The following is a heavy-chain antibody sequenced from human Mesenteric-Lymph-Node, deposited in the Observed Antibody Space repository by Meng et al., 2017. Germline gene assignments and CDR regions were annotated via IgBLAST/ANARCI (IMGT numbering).Heavy chain of an antibody. V-gene: IGHV4-30-4*01. CDR2: ISYSGST. J-gene: IGHJ4*02. CDR1: GGSISSGDYY. Sequence: QEQLQESGPGLVKPSQTLSLTCTVSGGSISSGDYYWSWIRQPPGKGLEWIGYISYSGSTYYNPSLKSRVTISVDTSKNQFSLKLSSVTAADTAVYYCARTHFYDSSNYGFDYWGQGTLVTVSS. D-gene: IGHD3-22*01. CDR3: ARTHFYDSSNYGFDY.